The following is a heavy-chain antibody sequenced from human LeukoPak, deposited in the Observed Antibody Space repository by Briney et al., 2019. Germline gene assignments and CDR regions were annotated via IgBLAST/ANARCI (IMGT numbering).Heavy chain of an antibody. Sequence: PSETLSLTCTVSGGSISSSSYYWGWIRQPPGKGLEWIGSIYYSGSPYYNPSLKSRVTISVDTSKNQFSLKLRSVTAADTAVYYCARLPARLSWFDPWGQGTLVTVSS. CDR2: IYYSGSP. V-gene: IGHV4-39*01. D-gene: IGHD2-2*01. CDR3: ARLPARLSWFDP. CDR1: GGSISSSSYY. J-gene: IGHJ5*02.